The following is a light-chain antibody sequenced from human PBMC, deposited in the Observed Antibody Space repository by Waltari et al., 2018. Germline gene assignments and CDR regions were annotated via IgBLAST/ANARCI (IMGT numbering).Light chain of an antibody. CDR3: MQALQTPKT. CDR2: LGS. Sequence: EIVMTQSPLSLSVSPGESASVSFRSSQSLLHSSGHHFLYWYLQKPGQSPQLLIYLGSYRASGVPARFSASRSGSDFTLKISRVEAEDVGVYFCMQALQTPKTFGQGTRL. J-gene: IGKJ5*01. CDR1: QSLLHSSGHHF. V-gene: IGKV2-28*01.